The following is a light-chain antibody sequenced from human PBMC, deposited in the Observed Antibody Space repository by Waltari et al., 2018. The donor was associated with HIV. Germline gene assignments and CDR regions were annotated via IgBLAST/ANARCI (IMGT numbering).Light chain of an antibody. CDR2: YDD. V-gene: IGLV1-36*01. J-gene: IGLJ1*01. CDR1: SSNIASNA. Sequence: QSVLTQPPSVSGAPSQRVTISCSGGSSNIASNAVNWYQQLPGKTPKLLIYYDDPLPSGGSGRFSGSKSSTSASRAISWLQSEDEADYYCAAWDDGLNGYVFGTGTKLTVL. CDR3: AAWDDGLNGYV.